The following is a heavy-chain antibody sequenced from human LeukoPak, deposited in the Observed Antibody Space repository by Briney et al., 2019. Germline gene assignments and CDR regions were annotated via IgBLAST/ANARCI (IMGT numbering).Heavy chain of an antibody. CDR1: GLTFSSYG. CDR2: ISYDGSNK. J-gene: IGHJ4*02. Sequence: GGSLRLSCAASGLTFSSYGMHWVRQAPGKGLEWVAVISYDGSNKYYADSVKGRFTISRDNSKNTLYLQMNSLRAEDTAVYYCAKDLDVVSSSSWYFDYWGQGTLVTVSS. CDR3: AKDLDVVSSSSWYFDY. V-gene: IGHV3-30*18. D-gene: IGHD6-13*01.